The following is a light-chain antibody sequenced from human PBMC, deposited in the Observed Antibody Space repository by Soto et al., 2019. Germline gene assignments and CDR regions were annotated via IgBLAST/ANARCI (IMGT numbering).Light chain of an antibody. V-gene: IGKV1-39*01. CDR2: AAS. CDR3: HQSYSILT. Sequence: DIQMTQSPSSLSASVGDRVTITCRASQSISSYLNWYQQKPGKAPKLLIYAASSLQSGVPSRFSGSGDGTDFTLTISSRQPEDFATYYCHQSYSILTFGQGTKVEIK. J-gene: IGKJ1*01. CDR1: QSISSY.